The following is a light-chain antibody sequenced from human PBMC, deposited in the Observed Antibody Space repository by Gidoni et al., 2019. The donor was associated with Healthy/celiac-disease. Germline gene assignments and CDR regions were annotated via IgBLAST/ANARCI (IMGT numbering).Light chain of an antibody. CDR1: RSNIGSNY. CDR2: RNN. CDR3: AAWDDSLSGSWV. J-gene: IGLJ3*02. V-gene: IGLV1-47*01. Sequence: QSVLTKPPSASGTPGQRVTISCSGSRSNIGSNYVYWYQQLPGTAPKLLIYRNNQRPSGFPDRFSGSKSGTSASLAISGLRSEDEADYYCAAWDDSLSGSWVFGGGTKLTVL.